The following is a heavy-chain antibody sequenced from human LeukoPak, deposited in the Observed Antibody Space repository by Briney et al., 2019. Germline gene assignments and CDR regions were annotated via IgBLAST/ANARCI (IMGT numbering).Heavy chain of an antibody. CDR2: IFHSGAT. CDR3: ARWASSPKWFDP. V-gene: IGHV4-38-2*02. Sequence: SETLSLTCNVSGYSIASGFFWGWTRQSPGKGLEWIANIFHSGATYYNPSLQSRVTISLDASKNQFSLKMFSVTATDTAIYYCARWASSPKWFDPWGQGILVTVSS. J-gene: IGHJ5*02. CDR1: GYSIASGFF.